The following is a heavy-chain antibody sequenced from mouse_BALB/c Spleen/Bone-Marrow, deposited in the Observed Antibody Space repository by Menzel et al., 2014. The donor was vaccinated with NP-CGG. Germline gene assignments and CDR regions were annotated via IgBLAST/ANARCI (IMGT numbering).Heavy chain of an antibody. Sequence: EVMLVESGGGLVQPGGSLKLSCAASGFTFSSYGMSWVRQTPDKRLELVATINSNGGSTYYPDSVKGRFTISRDNAKSTLCLQMSSLKSEDTAMYYCARDYDYDYWGQGTTLTVS. CDR1: GFTFSSYG. CDR3: ARDYDYDY. D-gene: IGHD2-4*01. CDR2: INSNGGST. V-gene: IGHV5-6-3*01. J-gene: IGHJ2*01.